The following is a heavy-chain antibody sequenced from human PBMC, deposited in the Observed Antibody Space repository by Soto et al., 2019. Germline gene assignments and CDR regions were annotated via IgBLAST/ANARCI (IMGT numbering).Heavy chain of an antibody. Sequence: QVPLQESGPGLVKPSETLSLTCAVSGASIRSDYWSWIRQIPGRGLEWIGYIYDSERTNYNPSLRSRVTISADTSKNQFSLKVRSVTAADTAVYYCARQWDYWGQGILVTVSS. V-gene: IGHV4-59*08. J-gene: IGHJ4*02. CDR3: ARQWDY. CDR2: IYDSERT. CDR1: GASIRSDY.